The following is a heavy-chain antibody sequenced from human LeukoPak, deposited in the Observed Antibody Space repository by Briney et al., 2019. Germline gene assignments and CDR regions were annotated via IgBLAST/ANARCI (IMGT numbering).Heavy chain of an antibody. J-gene: IGHJ4*02. D-gene: IGHD1-26*01. CDR3: ARSLSRGSNYFVWSMIDD. CDR1: GGTFSSYA. V-gene: IGHV1-69*13. Sequence: GASVKVSCKASGGTFSSYAISWVRQAPGQGLEWMGGIIPIFGTANYAQKFQGRVTITADESTSTAYMNLRSLRSEDTAVYYCARSLSRGSNYFVWSMIDDWGQGTLVIVSS. CDR2: IIPIFGTA.